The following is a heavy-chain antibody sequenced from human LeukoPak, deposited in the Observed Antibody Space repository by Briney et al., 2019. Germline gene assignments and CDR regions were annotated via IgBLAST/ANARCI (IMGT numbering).Heavy chain of an antibody. J-gene: IGHJ4*02. CDR3: VSSSGQQLIPYDY. V-gene: IGHV3-66*02. CDR1: GINVSTNY. CDR2: IYGGGAA. D-gene: IGHD6-13*01. Sequence: GGSLRLSCAASGINVSTNYMTWIRQAPGEGLERVSLIYGGGAAYYAESVRGRFIISRDNSKNTLFLQMNSLRAEDTAVYYCVSSSGQQLIPYDYWGQGTHVAVSS.